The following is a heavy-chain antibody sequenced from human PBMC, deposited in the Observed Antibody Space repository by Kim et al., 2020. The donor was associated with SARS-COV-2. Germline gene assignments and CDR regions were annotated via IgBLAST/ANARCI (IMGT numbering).Heavy chain of an antibody. Sequence: SRQRHVTISVDTSKNHFSLKLSSVTAADTAVYYCARHVYSYGYYYYGMDVWGQGTTVTVSS. J-gene: IGHJ6*02. D-gene: IGHD5-18*01. V-gene: IGHV4-39*01. CDR3: ARHVYSYGYYYYGMDV.